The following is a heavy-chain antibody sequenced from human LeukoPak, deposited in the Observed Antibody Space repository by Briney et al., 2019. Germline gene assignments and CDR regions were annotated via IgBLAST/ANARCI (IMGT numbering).Heavy chain of an antibody. J-gene: IGHJ4*02. Sequence: GGSLRLSCAASGFTFSSYGMHWVRQAPGKGLEWVLVIYSGGSTYYADSVKGRFTISRDNSKNTLYLQMNSLRAEDTAVYYCARGWYNYYDSSGYRDWGQGTLVTVSS. CDR1: GFTFSSYG. CDR3: ARGWYNYYDSSGYRD. V-gene: IGHV3-NL1*01. CDR2: IYSGGST. D-gene: IGHD3-22*01.